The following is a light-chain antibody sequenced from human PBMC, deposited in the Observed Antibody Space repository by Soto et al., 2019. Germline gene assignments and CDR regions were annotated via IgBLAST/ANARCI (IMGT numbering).Light chain of an antibody. Sequence: EIVLTQSPGTMSLSPGERATLSCRASQSVSSSYLAWYQQKPCQAPRLLIYGVSSRATGIPDRFSCSASGTDFTLTISRLEPEDFAVYYCHQYDSSPLTFGVGTKVEIK. CDR3: HQYDSSPLT. J-gene: IGKJ4*01. CDR1: QSVSSSY. V-gene: IGKV3-20*01. CDR2: GVS.